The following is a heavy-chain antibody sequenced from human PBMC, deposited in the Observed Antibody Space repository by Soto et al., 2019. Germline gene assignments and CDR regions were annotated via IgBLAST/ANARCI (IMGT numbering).Heavy chain of an antibody. D-gene: IGHD3-10*01. CDR1: GFTISDYY. CDR2: ISSVGTTT. J-gene: IGHJ6*02. Sequence: VQLVESGGGLVQSGGSLRLSCAASGFTISDYYITWIRQAPGKGLEWVSYISSVGTTTYYAESVKGRFSISMDDATNSLYLQMNSLTDEDTAVYYCARDQEGLGSHCLGYKYYGMDVWGQGTTVTVSS. V-gene: IGHV3-11*01. CDR3: ARDQEGLGSHCLGYKYYGMDV.